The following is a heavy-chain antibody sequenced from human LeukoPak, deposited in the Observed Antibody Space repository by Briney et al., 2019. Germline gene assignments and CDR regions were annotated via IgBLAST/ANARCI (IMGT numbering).Heavy chain of an antibody. Sequence: PSETLSLTRAVSGGSFTGSNWWSWVRQPPGKGLEWIGEIYHSGSTNYNPSLKSRVTISVDNSKNQFSLKLSSVTAADTAVYYCARGPVIPAAIGCWFDPWGQGTLVTVSS. V-gene: IGHV4-4*02. CDR2: IYHSGST. CDR1: GGSFTGSNW. J-gene: IGHJ5*02. CDR3: ARGPVIPAAIGCWFDP. D-gene: IGHD2-2*01.